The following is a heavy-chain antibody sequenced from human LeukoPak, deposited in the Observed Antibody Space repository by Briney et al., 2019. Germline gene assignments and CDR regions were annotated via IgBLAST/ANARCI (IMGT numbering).Heavy chain of an antibody. D-gene: IGHD3-10*01. Sequence: SGTLSLTCTVSGGSISSSSYYWGWIRQPPGKGLEWIGSIYYSGSTYYNPSLKSRVTISVDTSKNQFSLKLSSVTAADTAVYYCATGLGYRWFGELLYPFDYWGQGTLVTVSS. CDR2: IYYSGST. V-gene: IGHV4-39*01. CDR3: ATGLGYRWFGELLYPFDY. CDR1: GGSISSSSYY. J-gene: IGHJ4*02.